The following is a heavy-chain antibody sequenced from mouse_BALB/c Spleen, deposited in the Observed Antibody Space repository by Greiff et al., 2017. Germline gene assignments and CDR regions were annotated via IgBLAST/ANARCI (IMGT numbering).Heavy chain of an antibody. CDR3: ARTSGSSRYYFDY. V-gene: IGHV5-6*01. D-gene: IGHD1-1*01. Sequence: EVQLQQSGGDLVKPGGSLKLSCASSGFTFSSYGMSWVRQTPDKRLEWVATISSGGSYTYYPDSVKGRFTISRDNAKNTLYLQMSSLKSEDTAMYYCARTSGSSRYYFDYWGQGTTLTVSS. CDR2: ISSGGSYT. CDR1: GFTFSSYG. J-gene: IGHJ2*01.